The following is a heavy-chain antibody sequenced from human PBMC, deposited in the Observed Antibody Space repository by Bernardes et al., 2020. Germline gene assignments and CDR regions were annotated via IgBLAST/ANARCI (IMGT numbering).Heavy chain of an antibody. CDR1: GFTFTSYW. V-gene: IGHV3-7*01. D-gene: IGHD6-13*01. Sequence: GGSLRLSRSASGFTFTSYWMSWVRQAPGKGLEWVANVNQDGIEKYYVDSVKGRFTISRDNAKNSLYLQMNSLRAEDTAVYYCARGRGSSWYFDYWGQGTLVTVSS. CDR3: ARGRGSSWYFDY. CDR2: VNQDGIEK. J-gene: IGHJ4*02.